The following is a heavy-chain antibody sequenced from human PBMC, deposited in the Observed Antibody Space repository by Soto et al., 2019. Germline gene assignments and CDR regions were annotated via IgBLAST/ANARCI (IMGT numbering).Heavy chain of an antibody. CDR2: INHSGST. CDR1: GGSFSGYY. CDR3: ARGRNYYGSGSLGLGY. J-gene: IGHJ4*02. D-gene: IGHD3-10*01. Sequence: QVRLQQWGAGLLKPSETLSLTCAVYGGSFSGYYWSWIRQPPGKGLEWIGEINHSGSTNYNPSLKSRVTISVDTSKNQFSLKLSSVTAADTAVYYCARGRNYYGSGSLGLGYWGQGTLVTVSS. V-gene: IGHV4-34*01.